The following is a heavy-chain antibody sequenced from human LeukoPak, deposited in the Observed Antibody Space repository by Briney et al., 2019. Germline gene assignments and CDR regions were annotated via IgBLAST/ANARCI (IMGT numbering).Heavy chain of an antibody. J-gene: IGHJ4*02. D-gene: IGHD4-11*01. V-gene: IGHV4-38-2*02. CDR2: MYHTGST. CDR3: ARDRTTVARRETDH. Sequence: SETLSLTCTVSGDSVTSGSYWGWIRQPPGKGLEWIVSMYHTGSTYYNPSLQSRVTISIDTSKNQFSLKLNSVTAADTAIYYCARDRTTVARRETDHWGQGILVTVSS. CDR1: GDSVTSGSY.